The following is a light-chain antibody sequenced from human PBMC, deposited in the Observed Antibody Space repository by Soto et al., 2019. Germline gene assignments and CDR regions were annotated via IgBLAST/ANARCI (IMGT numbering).Light chain of an antibody. Sequence: QSALTQPPSASGTPGQRVTISCSGSSSNIGSNTVNWYQQVPGTAPKLLIYSNNQRPSGVPDRFSGSKSGTSASLAISGLQSEDEADYYCAAWDATLNGLFGGGTKLTVL. CDR3: AAWDATLNGL. J-gene: IGLJ2*01. V-gene: IGLV1-44*01. CDR2: SNN. CDR1: SSNIGSNT.